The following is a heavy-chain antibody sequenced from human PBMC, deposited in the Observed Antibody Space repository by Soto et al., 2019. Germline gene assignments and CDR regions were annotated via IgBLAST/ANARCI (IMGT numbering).Heavy chain of an antibody. CDR2: IKQDGSEK. J-gene: IGHJ6*02. D-gene: IGHD3-22*01. Sequence: EVQLVESGGGLVQPGGSLRLSCAASGFTFSSYWMSWVRQAPGKGLEWVANIKQDGSEKYYVDSVKGRFTISRDNAQNSLYLQMNSLRAEDTAVYYCARFYYDSSGYLPAPYYYYYGMDVWGQGTTVTVSS. CDR1: GFTFSSYW. V-gene: IGHV3-7*04. CDR3: ARFYYDSSGYLPAPYYYYYGMDV.